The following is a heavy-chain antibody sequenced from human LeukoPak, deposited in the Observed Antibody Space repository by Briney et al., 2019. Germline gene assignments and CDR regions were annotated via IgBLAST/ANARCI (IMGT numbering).Heavy chain of an antibody. D-gene: IGHD3-10*01. CDR1: GYTFTGYY. Sequence: ASVKVSCKASGYTFTGYYMHWVRQAPGQGLEWMGWINPNSGGTNYAQKFQGRVTMTRYTSISTAYMELSRLRSDDTAVYYCARDGSRITTVRGVIITGANWFDPWGQGTLVTVSS. CDR3: ARDGSRITTVRGVIITGANWFDP. V-gene: IGHV1-2*02. CDR2: INPNSGGT. J-gene: IGHJ5*02.